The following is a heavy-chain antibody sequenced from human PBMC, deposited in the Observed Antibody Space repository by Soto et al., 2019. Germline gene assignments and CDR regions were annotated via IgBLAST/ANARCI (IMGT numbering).Heavy chain of an antibody. CDR1: GFSFSNHP. J-gene: IGHJ4*02. D-gene: IGHD6-13*01. CDR3: AQVAAAGTKSGIDY. V-gene: IGHV3-23*01. Sequence: EVQVLESGGGLVQPGGSLTLTCAASGFSFSNHPMTWVRQAPGKGLEWVSVISGAGGVCYYADSVKGRFTISRDNSKNTMYLEMSSLRVEDTAVYYCAQVAAAGTKSGIDYWGQGTLVTVSS. CDR2: ISGAGGVC.